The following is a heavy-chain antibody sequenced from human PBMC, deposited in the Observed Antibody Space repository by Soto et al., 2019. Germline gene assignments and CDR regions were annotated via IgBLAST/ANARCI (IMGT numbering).Heavy chain of an antibody. V-gene: IGHV3-49*05. CDR3: ARVGCTSTSCYYLFDF. Sequence: EVQLVESGGGLVKPGRSLRLSCTTSGFTFGDHDMSWLRQAPGKGLEWLGFIRGKAYGGTTEYAASVKGRFAMSRDDSQGSAYLQMNSLKTEDTAVYYCARVGCTSTSCYYLFDFWGQGSLVTVSS. J-gene: IGHJ4*02. CDR2: IRGKAYGGTT. CDR1: GFTFGDHD. D-gene: IGHD2-2*01.